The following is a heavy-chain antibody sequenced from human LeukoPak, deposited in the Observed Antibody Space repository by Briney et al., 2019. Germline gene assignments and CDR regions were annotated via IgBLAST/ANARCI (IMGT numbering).Heavy chain of an antibody. D-gene: IGHD1-20*01. Sequence: GASVKVPCKASGYTFTSYDINWVRQATGQGLEWMGWKNPNSGNTGYAQKFQARVTMTWNTSISTAYMELSSLRAEDTAVYYCARGEYNWNDLHLWGQGTLVTVSS. CDR3: ARGEYNWNDLHL. V-gene: IGHV1-8*01. CDR2: KNPNSGNT. CDR1: GYTFTSYD. J-gene: IGHJ5*02.